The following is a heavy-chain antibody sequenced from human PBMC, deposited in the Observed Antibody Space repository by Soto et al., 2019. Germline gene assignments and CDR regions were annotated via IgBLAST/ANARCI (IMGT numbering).Heavy chain of an antibody. CDR2: IWYDGSNK. V-gene: IGHV3-33*01. D-gene: IGHD1-1*01. J-gene: IGHJ6*03. CDR1: GFTFSSYC. Sequence: GESLKISCAASGFTFSSYCMHWVRQAPGKGLEGVAIIWYDGSNKYYADSVKGRFTISRDNSKNTLYLQMNSLRAEDTAVYYCARDETTDYYYYYMDFWGKGTTVTVSS. CDR3: ARDETTDYYYYYMDF.